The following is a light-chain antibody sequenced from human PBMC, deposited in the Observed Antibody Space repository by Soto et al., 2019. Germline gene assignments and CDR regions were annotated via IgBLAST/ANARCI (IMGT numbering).Light chain of an antibody. CDR3: QQYYSSPLT. J-gene: IGKJ5*01. V-gene: IGKV4-1*01. CDR2: WAS. CDR1: QSVLYSPNNKNY. Sequence: DIVLTQSPDSLAVSLGERATINCKSSQSVLYSPNNKNYLAWYQQKPGHPPKLVIYWASTRESGVPDRFSGSGSGTDFTLTISSLQAEDVAAYYCQQYYSSPLTFGQGTRLEIK.